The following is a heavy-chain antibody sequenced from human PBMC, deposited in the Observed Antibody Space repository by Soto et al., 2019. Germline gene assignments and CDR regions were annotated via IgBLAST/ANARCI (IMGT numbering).Heavy chain of an antibody. V-gene: IGHV5-10-1*01. CDR1: GYSFTSYW. D-gene: IGHD3-22*01. Sequence: GESLKISCKGSGYSFTSYWLSCLRQMPGKGLEWMVRIDPSQSYTNYSPSFQGHVTISADKSISTAYLQWSSLKASDTAMYYCARLGVVSYYGMDVGGQETTVTVSS. CDR3: ARLGVVSYYGMDV. J-gene: IGHJ6*02. CDR2: IDPSQSYT.